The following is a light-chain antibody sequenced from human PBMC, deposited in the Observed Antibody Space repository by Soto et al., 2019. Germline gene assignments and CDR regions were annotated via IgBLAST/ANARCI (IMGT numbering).Light chain of an antibody. CDR3: FSYADTNNFV. CDR1: SSDVGGYNY. Sequence: QSALTQPASVSGSPGQSITISCTGTSSDVGGYNYVSWYQQHPGKAPKLMIYEVSNRPSGAPDRFSGSKSGNTASLTVSGLQAEDEADYYCFSYADTNNFVFGSGTKVTVL. V-gene: IGLV2-8*01. J-gene: IGLJ1*01. CDR2: EVS.